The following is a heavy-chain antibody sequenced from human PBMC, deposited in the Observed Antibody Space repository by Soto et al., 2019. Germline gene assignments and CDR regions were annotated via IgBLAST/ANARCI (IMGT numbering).Heavy chain of an antibody. D-gene: IGHD2-21*02. CDR3: ARGGVMVTDNWFDP. CDR1: NDSISNYY. Sequence: KPSETLSLTCTVSNDSISNYYWNWIRQSPGKGLEWIGYISYPGTTNYNPSLKSRVAISLDTSKKQFSLTLSSVTAADTAVYFCARGGVMVTDNWFDPWGQGTLVTVSS. J-gene: IGHJ5*02. CDR2: ISYPGTT. V-gene: IGHV4-59*08.